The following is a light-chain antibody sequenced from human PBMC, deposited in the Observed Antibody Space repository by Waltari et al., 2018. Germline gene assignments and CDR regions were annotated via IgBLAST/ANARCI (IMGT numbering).Light chain of an antibody. Sequence: QSALTQPPSASGSPGQSVTISCTGTSSDFGNYNFVSWYQQPPGKAPNVIIYEVTKRSSGVPDRFSGSKSGNTASLTVSGLQAEDEADYYCSSFAGRWVFGGGTKLTVL. V-gene: IGLV2-8*01. CDR3: SSFAGRWV. CDR1: SSDFGNYNF. J-gene: IGLJ3*02. CDR2: EVT.